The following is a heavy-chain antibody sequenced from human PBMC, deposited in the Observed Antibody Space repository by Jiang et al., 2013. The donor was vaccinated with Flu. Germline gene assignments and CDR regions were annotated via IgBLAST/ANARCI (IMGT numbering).Heavy chain of an antibody. CDR1: GFSLSTTAVG. Sequence: TQTLTLTCSFSGFSLSTTAVGVGWIRQPPGKALEWLALIYWDDSKYYSPSLKNRITITKDSSKNQVVLTMTNVDPVDTATYYCAHDSPLVSVSLFDYWGPGNPGHRLL. CDR2: IYWDDSK. CDR3: AHDSPLVSVSLFDY. D-gene: IGHD2-8*01. V-gene: IGHV2-5*02. J-gene: IGHJ4*02.